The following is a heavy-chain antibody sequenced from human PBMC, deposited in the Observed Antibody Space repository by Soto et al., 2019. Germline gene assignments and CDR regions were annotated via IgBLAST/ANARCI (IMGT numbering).Heavy chain of an antibody. V-gene: IGHV4-34*01. J-gene: IGHJ4*02. CDR3: ARAPKVSGSSQTRPDF. Sequence: PSETLSLTCSIYSGSFSGYSWRWIRQPPGKGLEWIGEISQSGNTNYSPSLKSRVSISIDTSKKQFSLDLASVSAADTAVYYCARAPKVSGSSQTRPDFWGQGTLVTVSS. CDR1: SGSFSGYS. D-gene: IGHD6-6*01. CDR2: ISQSGNT.